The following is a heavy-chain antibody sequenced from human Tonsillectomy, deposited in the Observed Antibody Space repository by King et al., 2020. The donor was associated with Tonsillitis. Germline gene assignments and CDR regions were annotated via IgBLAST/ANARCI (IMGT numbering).Heavy chain of an antibody. CDR2: ISGSGGST. D-gene: IGHD5-18*01. CDR1: GFTFSSYA. V-gene: IGHV3-23*04. Sequence: VQLVESGGGLVQPGGSLRLSCAASGFTFSSYAMSWVRQAPGKGLEWVSAISGSGGSTYYADSVKGRFTISRDNSKNTLYLQMNSLRAEDTAVYYCAKEGPSGYSYGYHNGGAFDLWGRGTLVTVSS. CDR3: AKEGPSGYSYGYHNGGAFDL. J-gene: IGHJ2*01.